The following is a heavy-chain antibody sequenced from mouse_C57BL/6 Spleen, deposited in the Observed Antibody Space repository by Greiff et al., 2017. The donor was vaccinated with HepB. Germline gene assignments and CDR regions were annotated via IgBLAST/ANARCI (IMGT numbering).Heavy chain of an antibody. D-gene: IGHD1-1*01. CDR2: ISSGSSTI. Sequence: EVKLVESGGGLVKPGGSLKLSCAASGFTFSDYGMHWVRQAPEKGLEWVAYISSGSSTIYYADTVKGRFTISRDNAKNTLFLQMTSLRSEDTAMYYCARGGVVAMDYWGQGTSVTVSS. J-gene: IGHJ4*01. CDR3: ARGGVVAMDY. V-gene: IGHV5-17*01. CDR1: GFTFSDYG.